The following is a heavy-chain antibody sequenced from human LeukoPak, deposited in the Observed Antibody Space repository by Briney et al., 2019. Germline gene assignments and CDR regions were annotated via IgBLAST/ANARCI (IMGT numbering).Heavy chain of an antibody. V-gene: IGHV3-9*01. CDR2: ISWNGGSI. CDR1: GFTFDDYA. J-gene: IGHJ3*02. CDR3: AKGITMIVVVTDDAFDI. Sequence: GRSLRLSCAASGFTFDDYAMHWVRQAPGKGLEWVSGISWNGGSIGYADSVKGRFTISRDNAKNSLYLQMNSLRAEDTALYYCAKGITMIVVVTDDAFDIWGQGTMVAVSS. D-gene: IGHD3-22*01.